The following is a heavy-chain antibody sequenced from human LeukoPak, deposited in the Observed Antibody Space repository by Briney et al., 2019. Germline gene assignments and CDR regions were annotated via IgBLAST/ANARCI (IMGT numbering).Heavy chain of an antibody. J-gene: IGHJ5*02. D-gene: IGHD3-10*01. CDR3: SKDLTSDFGGDLDP. CDR2: IWYGGSNK. CDR1: GFTFSSYG. Sequence: PGGSLRLSCAASGFTFSSYGMHWVRQAPGKGLEWVAVIWYGGSNKYYADSVKGRFTISRDNSKSTVYLQMNSLRVEDAAVYYCSKDLTSDFGGDLDPWGQGTLVTVSS. V-gene: IGHV3-33*06.